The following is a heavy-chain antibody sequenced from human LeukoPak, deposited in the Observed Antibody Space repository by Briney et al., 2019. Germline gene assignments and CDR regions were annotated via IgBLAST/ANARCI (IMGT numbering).Heavy chain of an antibody. CDR3: VRADRYFFDF. Sequence: GGSLRLTCAASGFTFSSYEMTWVRQAPGRGLEWVSYIGNIGRTIYYTHSVKGRFTISRDYAKNSLYLRMNSLVAECTAIYYSVRADRYFFDFWGQGTLVTVSS. CDR2: IGNIGRTI. V-gene: IGHV3-48*03. CDR1: GFTFSSYE. J-gene: IGHJ4*02.